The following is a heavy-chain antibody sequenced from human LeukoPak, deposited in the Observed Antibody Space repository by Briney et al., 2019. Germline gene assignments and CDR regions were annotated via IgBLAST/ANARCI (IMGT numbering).Heavy chain of an antibody. D-gene: IGHD3-22*01. CDR1: GDSFSGYY. J-gene: IGHJ6*02. V-gene: IGHV4-34*01. Sequence: PSETLSLTCAVYGDSFSGYYWSWIRQPPGKGLEWIGEINHSGSTNYNPSLKSRVTISVDTSKNQFSLKLSSVTAADTAVYYCARGDTAMVYHSSGYYGMDVWGQGTTVTVSS. CDR3: ARGDTAMVYHSSGYYGMDV. CDR2: INHSGST.